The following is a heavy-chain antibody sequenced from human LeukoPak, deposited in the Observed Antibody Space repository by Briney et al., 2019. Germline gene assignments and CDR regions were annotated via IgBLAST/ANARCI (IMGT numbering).Heavy chain of an antibody. CDR3: TTFLWFGEFAFDY. CDR1: GFTFSNAW. CDR2: IKSETDGATT. Sequence: GGSLRLSCATSGFTFSNAWMSWVRQAPGKGLEWVGRIKSETDGATTDYAAPVKGRFTISRDDSKNTLYLQMNSLKTEDTAVYYCTTFLWFGEFAFDYWGQGTLVTVSS. V-gene: IGHV3-15*01. D-gene: IGHD3-10*01. J-gene: IGHJ4*02.